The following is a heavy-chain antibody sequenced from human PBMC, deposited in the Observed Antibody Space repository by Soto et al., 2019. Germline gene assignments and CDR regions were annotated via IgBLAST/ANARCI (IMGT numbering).Heavy chain of an antibody. D-gene: IGHD2-8*02. J-gene: IGHJ4*02. Sequence: EVQLVESGGGLVQPGGSLRLSCAASGFTFSDYYLDWVRQAPGKGLEWVGRSRNKANSYTIEYAAPVKGRFTISRDDSKNSLYLQMNSLKTEDTAMYYCVRSETGEGCFDYWGQGAVVTVSS. V-gene: IGHV3-72*01. CDR2: SRNKANSYTI. CDR3: VRSETGEGCFDY. CDR1: GFTFSDYY.